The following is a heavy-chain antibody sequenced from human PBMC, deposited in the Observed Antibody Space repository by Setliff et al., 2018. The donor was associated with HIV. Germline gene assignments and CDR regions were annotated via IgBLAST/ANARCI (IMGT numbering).Heavy chain of an antibody. CDR3: ARDLNCGPDH. J-gene: IGHJ4*02. CDR1: GYTFSGYY. V-gene: IGHV1-2*02. Sequence: ASVKVSCKASGYTFSGYYMHWVRQAPGQGLEWMGWIKDNSGETNYAQKFRGRVTLTRDRSTTTAYMELSGLSSDDTAVYYCARDLNCGPDHWGQGTLVTVSS. CDR2: IKDNSGET. D-gene: IGHD2-21*01.